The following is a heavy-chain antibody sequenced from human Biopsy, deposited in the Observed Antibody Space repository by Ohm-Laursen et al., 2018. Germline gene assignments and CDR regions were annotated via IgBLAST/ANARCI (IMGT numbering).Heavy chain of an antibody. CDR2: IYTSGIT. CDR3: ARDRERRGWFDP. J-gene: IGHJ5*02. CDR1: GGSLSSYS. Sequence: SETLSLTCAVSGGSLSSYSWSWIRQPAGKGLEWIGQIYTSGITNYNPSLKSRVTMSVDTSKNKFSLRGSSVTAADTAVYYCARDRERRGWFDPWGQGTLVTVSS. D-gene: IGHD1-1*01. V-gene: IGHV4-4*07.